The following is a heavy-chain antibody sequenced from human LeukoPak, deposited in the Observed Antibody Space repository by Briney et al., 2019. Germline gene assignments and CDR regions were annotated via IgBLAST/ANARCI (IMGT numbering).Heavy chain of an antibody. V-gene: IGHV4-34*01. D-gene: IGHD3-10*01. CDR3: ARSNMVRGVRALDY. J-gene: IGHJ4*02. CDR1: GGSFSGYY. CDR2: INHSGST. Sequence: SETLPLICAVYGGSFSGYYWSWIRQPPGKGLEWIGEINHSGSTNYNPSLKSRVTISVDTSKNQFSLKLSSVTAADTAVYYCARSNMVRGVRALDYWGQGTLVTVSS.